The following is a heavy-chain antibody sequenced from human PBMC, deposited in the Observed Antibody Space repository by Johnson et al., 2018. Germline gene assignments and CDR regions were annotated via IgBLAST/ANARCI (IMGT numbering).Heavy chain of an antibody. V-gene: IGHV5-51*01. Sequence: TSYWIAWVRQMPGKGLEWMGIIFPVDSETRYSPSFQGQVTISADQSISTAYLQWSSLKASDTAMYYCARDENGSGWHYDSRPYYYYYYMDVWGKGTTVTVSS. CDR2: IFPVDSET. D-gene: IGHD3-22*01. CDR1: TSYW. J-gene: IGHJ6*03. CDR3: ARDENGSGWHYDSRPYYYYYYMDV.